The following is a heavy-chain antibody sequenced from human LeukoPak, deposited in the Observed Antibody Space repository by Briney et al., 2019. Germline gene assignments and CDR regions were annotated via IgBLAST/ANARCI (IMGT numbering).Heavy chain of an antibody. CDR2: INPNSGGT. J-gene: IGHJ4*02. Sequence: ASVKVSCKASGYTFTGYYMHWVRQAPGQGLEWMGWINPNSGGTNHAQKFQGRVTMTRDTSISTAYIELSRRRSDDTAVYYCARHATIREDWGYYFDYWGQGTLVTVSS. CDR1: GYTFTGYY. V-gene: IGHV1-2*02. D-gene: IGHD5-12*01. CDR3: ARHATIREDWGYYFDY.